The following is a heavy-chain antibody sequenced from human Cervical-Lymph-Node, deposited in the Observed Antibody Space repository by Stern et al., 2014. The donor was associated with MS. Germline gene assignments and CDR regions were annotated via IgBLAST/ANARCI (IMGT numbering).Heavy chain of an antibody. CDR1: GFTFSSYG. J-gene: IGHJ4*02. CDR2: IWDDGSNK. D-gene: IGHD1-26*01. CDR3: ARGGGSWGYFDY. V-gene: IGHV3-33*01. Sequence: VQLVESGGGVVQPGRSLRLSCAASGFTFSSYGMHWVRQAPGKGLEWVAVIWDDGSNKYYADSMKGRIHLSRYNSKNTLYLQMNSLRAEDTAVYYCARGGGSWGYFDYWGQGTLVTVSS.